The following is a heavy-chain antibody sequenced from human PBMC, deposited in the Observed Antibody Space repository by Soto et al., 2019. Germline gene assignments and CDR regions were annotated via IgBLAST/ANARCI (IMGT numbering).Heavy chain of an antibody. Sequence: AETLSLTCAVSGGSISSSNWWSWVRPPPGKGLEWIGEIYHSGITNYNPSLKSRVTISLDKSKNQFSLKLSSVTAADTAVYYCARAPSALNAYWGQGTLVTVSA. CDR1: GGSISSSNW. V-gene: IGHV4-4*02. CDR2: IYHSGIT. D-gene: IGHD6-19*01. CDR3: ARAPSALNAY. J-gene: IGHJ4*01.